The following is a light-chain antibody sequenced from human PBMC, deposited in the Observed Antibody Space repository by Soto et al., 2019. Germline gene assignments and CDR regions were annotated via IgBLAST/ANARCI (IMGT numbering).Light chain of an antibody. CDR2: EVT. J-gene: IGLJ1*01. V-gene: IGLV2-14*01. Sequence: QSALTQPASVSGSPGQSIAISCIGTSGDVGGYDYVSWYQQHPDKAPKLMIYEVTKRPSWVSNRFSGSKSGNTASLTISGLQPEDEADYYCSSHTRGSTRVFGSGTKVTVL. CDR1: SGDVGGYDY. CDR3: SSHTRGSTRV.